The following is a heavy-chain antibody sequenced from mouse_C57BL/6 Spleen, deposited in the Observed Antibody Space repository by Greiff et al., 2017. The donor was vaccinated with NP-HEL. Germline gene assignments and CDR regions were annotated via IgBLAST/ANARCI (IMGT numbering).Heavy chain of an antibody. D-gene: IGHD1-1*01. CDR2: IDPSDSET. Sequence: QVQLQQPGAELVRPGSSVKLSCKASGYTFTSYWMHWVKQRPIQGLEWIGNIDPSDSETHYNQKFKDKATLTVDKSSSTAYMQLSSLTSEDSAVYYCASAYYYGSTHWYFDVWGTRTTVTVSS. V-gene: IGHV1-52*01. CDR1: GYTFTSYW. CDR3: ASAYYYGSTHWYFDV. J-gene: IGHJ1*03.